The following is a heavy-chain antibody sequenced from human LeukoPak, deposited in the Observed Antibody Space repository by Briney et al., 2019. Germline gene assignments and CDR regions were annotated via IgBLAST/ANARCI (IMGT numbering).Heavy chain of an antibody. V-gene: IGHV3-9*01. Sequence: GRSLRLSCAASGFTFDDYAMHWVRQAPGKGLEWVSGISWNSGSIDYADSVKGRFTISRDSARNSLYLQMNSLRTEDTALYYCAKDPAPYDNSGQSDYWGQGTLVTVSS. D-gene: IGHD3-22*01. CDR2: ISWNSGSI. J-gene: IGHJ4*02. CDR1: GFTFDDYA. CDR3: AKDPAPYDNSGQSDY.